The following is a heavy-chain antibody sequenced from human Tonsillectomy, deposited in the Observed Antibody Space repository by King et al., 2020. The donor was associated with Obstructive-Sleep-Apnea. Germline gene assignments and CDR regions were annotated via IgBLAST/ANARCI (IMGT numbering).Heavy chain of an antibody. D-gene: IGHD3-22*01. Sequence: QLQESGPGLVKPSETLSLTCTVSGGSISSSSYYWGWIRQPPGKGLEWIGSIYYSGSTYYNPSLKSRVTISVDTSKNQFSLKLNSVTAADTAVYYCARDPKDFYDSSDYSDYWGQGTLVTVSS. V-gene: IGHV4-39*07. CDR3: ARDPKDFYDSSDYSDY. CDR1: GGSISSSSYY. CDR2: IYYSGST. J-gene: IGHJ4*02.